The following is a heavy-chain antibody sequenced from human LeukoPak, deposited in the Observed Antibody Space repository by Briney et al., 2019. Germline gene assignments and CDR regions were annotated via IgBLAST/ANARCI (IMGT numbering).Heavy chain of an antibody. CDR2: ISSSSSYI. CDR3: ARESTAWDSSGRTWSDP. Sequence: GGSLRLSCAASGFTFSSYSMNWVRQAPGKGLEWGSSISSSSSYIYYADSVKGRFTISRDNAKNSLYLQMNSLRAEDTAVYYCARESTAWDSSGRTWSDPWGQGTLVTVSS. V-gene: IGHV3-21*01. J-gene: IGHJ5*02. CDR1: GFTFSSYS. D-gene: IGHD3-22*01.